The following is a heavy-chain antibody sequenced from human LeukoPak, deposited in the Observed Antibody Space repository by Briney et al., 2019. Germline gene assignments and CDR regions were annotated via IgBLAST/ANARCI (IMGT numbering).Heavy chain of an antibody. Sequence: GGSLRLSCAASGFTFNDYAMHWVRQAPGKGLEWVSGISWNSGSIGYADSVKGRFTISRDNAENSLYLQMNSLRAEDTALYYCAKQIFPDRGVTWYYYGMDVWGQGTTVTVSS. CDR2: ISWNSGSI. V-gene: IGHV3-9*01. J-gene: IGHJ6*02. CDR1: GFTFNDYA. D-gene: IGHD3-10*01. CDR3: AKQIFPDRGVTWYYYGMDV.